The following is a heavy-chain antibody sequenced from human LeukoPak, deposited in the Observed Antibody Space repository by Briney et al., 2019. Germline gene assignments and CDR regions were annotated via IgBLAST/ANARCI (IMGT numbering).Heavy chain of an antibody. Sequence: PGGSLRLSCAASGLTVSSNYMNWVRQAPGKGLEWVSVIYSGGNTYYTDSVKGRFTISRDNSKNTLYLQMNSRRAEDTAVYYCARGLYSSGWVDYWGQGTLVTVSS. CDR1: GLTVSSNY. CDR2: IYSGGNT. J-gene: IGHJ4*02. CDR3: ARGLYSSGWVDY. V-gene: IGHV3-66*01. D-gene: IGHD6-19*01.